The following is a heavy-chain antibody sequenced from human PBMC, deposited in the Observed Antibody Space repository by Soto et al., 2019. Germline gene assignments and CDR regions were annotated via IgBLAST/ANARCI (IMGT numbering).Heavy chain of an antibody. D-gene: IGHD1-26*01. CDR2: LWFDGSNI. V-gene: IGHV3-33*01. Sequence: QVQLVESGGGVVQPGRSLRLSCAASGFTFSSYGMHWVRQAPGKGLEWVAGLWFDGSNIYHADSVEGRFTISRDNSKNTLYVQMNSMRVEDKAVDYCSRSREGGGKGFDVWGRVTMVTVSS. CDR3: SRSREGGGKGFDV. J-gene: IGHJ3*01. CDR1: GFTFSSYG.